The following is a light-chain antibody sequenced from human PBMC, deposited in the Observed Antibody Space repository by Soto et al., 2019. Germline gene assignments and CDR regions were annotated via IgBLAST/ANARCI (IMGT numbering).Light chain of an antibody. CDR1: SSDIGGYNY. CDR3: RSYTRITIVV. V-gene: IGLV2-14*01. CDR2: EVS. Sequence: QSVLTQPASVSGSPGQSITISCTGTSSDIGGYNYVSWYQQHPGKAPKLIIYEVSNRPSGVSNRFSGSKSGNTASLTISGLQAEDESDYYCRSYTRITIVVFGTGTKVTVL. J-gene: IGLJ1*01.